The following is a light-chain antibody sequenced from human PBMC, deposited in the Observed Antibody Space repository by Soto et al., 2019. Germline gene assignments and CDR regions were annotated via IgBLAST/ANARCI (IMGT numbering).Light chain of an antibody. J-gene: IGKJ1*01. CDR1: LPVRDNF. V-gene: IGKV3-20*01. CDR2: DVS. CDR3: HHYHSSPP. Sequence: NVLTQSPGTLSLSPGQTATLACRASLPVRDNFLAWYQQKPGQTPRVLIYDVSTRATGVPDRFSGSGSATDFTLTIPKLGPGDSALYFCHHYHSSPPFGEGPRVKIK.